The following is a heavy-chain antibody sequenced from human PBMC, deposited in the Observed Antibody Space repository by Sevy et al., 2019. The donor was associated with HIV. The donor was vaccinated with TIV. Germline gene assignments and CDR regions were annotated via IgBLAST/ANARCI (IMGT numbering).Heavy chain of an antibody. CDR1: GFTSSANW. J-gene: IGHJ4*02. V-gene: IGHV3-7*01. CDR3: AHETFGRFES. D-gene: IGHD3-16*01. Sequence: GGSLRLSCAASGFTSSANWMNWVRQAPGKGLEWVANIKADGSDKYYVHSVEGRFTISRDNAKNLLFLQMNSLRVEDTAVYYCAHETFGRFESWGQGTLVTVSS. CDR2: IKADGSDK.